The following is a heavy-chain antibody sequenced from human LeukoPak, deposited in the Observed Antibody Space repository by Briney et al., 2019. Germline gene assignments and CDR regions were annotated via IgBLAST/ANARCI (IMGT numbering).Heavy chain of an antibody. V-gene: IGHV1-24*01. D-gene: IGHD6-19*01. CDR2: FDPEDGET. CDR1: GYTLTELS. J-gene: IGHJ6*02. Sequence: ASVTVSCKVSGYTLTELSMHWVRQAPGKGREWMGGFDPEDGETIYAQKFQGRVTMTEDTSTDTAYMELSSLRSEDTAVYYCAGIQRYSSGWWYYYYYGMDVWGQGTTVTVSS. CDR3: AGIQRYSSGWWYYYYYGMDV.